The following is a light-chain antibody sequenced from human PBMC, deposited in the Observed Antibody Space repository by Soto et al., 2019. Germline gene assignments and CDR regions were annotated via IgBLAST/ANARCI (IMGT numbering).Light chain of an antibody. Sequence: DIQMTQSPSSLSASVGDRVTITCRASQSISSYLNWYQQKPGKAPKLLIYAASSLQSGVPSRFSGSGSVTDFTLTISSLQAEEFATYYCQQSYSTPLPCGGGTKVEIK. V-gene: IGKV1-39*01. CDR3: QQSYSTPLP. CDR1: QSISSY. CDR2: AAS. J-gene: IGKJ4*01.